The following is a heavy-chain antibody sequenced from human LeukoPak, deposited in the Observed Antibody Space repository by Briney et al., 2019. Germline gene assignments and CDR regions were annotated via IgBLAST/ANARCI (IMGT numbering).Heavy chain of an antibody. CDR3: ARDLGGREGYNYCFDY. J-gene: IGHJ4*02. D-gene: IGHD5-24*01. Sequence: ASETLSLTCTVSGGSISSYYWSWIRQPPGKELEWIGYIYYSGSTNYNPSLKSRVTISVDTSKNQFSLKLSSVTAADTAVYYCARDLGGREGYNYCFDYWGQGTLVTVSS. CDR1: GGSISSYY. CDR2: IYYSGST. V-gene: IGHV4-59*01.